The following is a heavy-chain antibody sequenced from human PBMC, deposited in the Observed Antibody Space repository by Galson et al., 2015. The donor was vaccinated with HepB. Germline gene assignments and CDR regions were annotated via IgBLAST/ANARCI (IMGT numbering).Heavy chain of an antibody. V-gene: IGHV3-7*01. CDR2: IQEDGSEK. CDR1: GFTFSNYW. D-gene: IGHD1-1*01. Sequence: SLRLSCAASGFTFSNYWMTWVRQAPGKGLEWVANIQEDGSEKDYVDSVKGRFTISRDNAKNSLYLQMNSLRVEDTAVYYCARSWYVDPARKWERLHLGTDVWGQGTTVTISS. J-gene: IGHJ6*02. CDR3: ARSWYVDPARKWERLHLGTDV.